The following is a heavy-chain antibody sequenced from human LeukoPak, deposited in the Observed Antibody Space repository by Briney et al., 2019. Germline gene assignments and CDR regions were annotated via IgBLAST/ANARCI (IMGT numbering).Heavy chain of an antibody. Sequence: SETLSHPSSVSGGTISSLYGRWIRQHAGKGLEWIGRIDTSGSTHYNPSLKTRVTMSVDTPKTQFSLTLSSVTAADTAVYYCARLGYDSSGYYFDYWGQGTLVTVSS. CDR2: IDTSGST. V-gene: IGHV4-4*07. CDR3: ARLGYDSSGYYFDY. D-gene: IGHD3-22*01. CDR1: GGTISSLY. J-gene: IGHJ4*02.